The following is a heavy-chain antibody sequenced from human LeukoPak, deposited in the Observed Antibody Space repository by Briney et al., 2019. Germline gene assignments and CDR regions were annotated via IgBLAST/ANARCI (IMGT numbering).Heavy chain of an antibody. Sequence: PSETLSLTCTVSGGSVSSGSYYWSWIRQPPGEGLEWIGYIYYSGSTNYNPSLKSRVTISVDTSKNQFSLKLSSVTAADTAVYYCARGMYSSGWYGDPAFDYWGQGTLVTVSS. CDR3: ARGMYSSGWYGDPAFDY. CDR1: GGSVSSGSYY. V-gene: IGHV4-61*01. J-gene: IGHJ4*02. D-gene: IGHD6-19*01. CDR2: IYYSGST.